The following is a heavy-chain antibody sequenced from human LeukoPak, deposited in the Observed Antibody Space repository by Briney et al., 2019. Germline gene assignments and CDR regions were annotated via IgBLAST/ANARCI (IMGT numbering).Heavy chain of an antibody. D-gene: IGHD1-1*01. J-gene: IGHJ4*02. CDR1: GGSISSYY. CDR3: ARGSNWNAPIYFDY. Sequence: PSETLSLTCTVSGGSISSYYWSWIRQPPGKGLEWIGYIYYSGSTNYNPSLKSRVTISVDTSKNQFSLKLSSVTAADTAVYYCARGSNWNAPIYFDYWGQGTLVTVSS. V-gene: IGHV4-59*01. CDR2: IYYSGST.